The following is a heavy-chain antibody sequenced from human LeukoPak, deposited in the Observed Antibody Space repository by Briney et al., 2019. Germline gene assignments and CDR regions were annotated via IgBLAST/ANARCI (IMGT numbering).Heavy chain of an antibody. J-gene: IGHJ4*02. Sequence: PGRSLRLSCAASGFSFSSYAVHWVRQAPGKGLEWVSAICYDGSNKFYADSVKGRFTISRDSSKNTLFLQMNGLRAEDTAVYYCAKSGPDFGDLPSEYYFDFWGQGTLVTVSS. CDR2: ICYDGSNK. CDR1: GFSFSSYA. V-gene: IGHV3-33*06. CDR3: AKSGPDFGDLPSEYYFDF. D-gene: IGHD4-17*01.